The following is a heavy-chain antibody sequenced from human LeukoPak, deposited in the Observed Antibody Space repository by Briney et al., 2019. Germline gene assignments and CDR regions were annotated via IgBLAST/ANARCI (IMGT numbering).Heavy chain of an antibody. V-gene: IGHV3-30*02. J-gene: IGHJ4*02. CDR1: GFTFSSYG. CDR3: AKAHRGIVVVTAFDY. D-gene: IGHD2-21*02. CDR2: IRYDGSNK. Sequence: GGSLRLSCAASGFTFSSYGMHWVRQAPGKGLEWVAFIRYDGSNKYYADSVKGRFTISRDNSKNTLYLQMNSLRAEDTAVYYCAKAHRGIVVVTAFDYWGQGTLVTVSS.